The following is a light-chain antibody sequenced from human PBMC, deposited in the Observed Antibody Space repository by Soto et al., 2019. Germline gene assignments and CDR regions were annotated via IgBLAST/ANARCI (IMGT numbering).Light chain of an antibody. CDR3: AAWDDSLNGPL. CDR1: SSNIGSNT. Sequence: QAVVTQPPSASGTPGQRVSISCSGRSSNIGSNTVNWYQQLPGTAPKLLIYSNNQRPSGVPDRFSGSKSGTSASLAVSGLQSEDEADYYCAAWDDSLNGPLFGGGTKLTVL. CDR2: SNN. V-gene: IGLV1-44*01. J-gene: IGLJ3*02.